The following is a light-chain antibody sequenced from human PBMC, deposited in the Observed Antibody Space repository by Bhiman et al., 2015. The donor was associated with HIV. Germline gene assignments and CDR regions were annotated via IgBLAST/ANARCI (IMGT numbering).Light chain of an antibody. J-gene: IGLJ2*01. CDR2: DVS. CDR3: CSYAGSRV. CDR1: SSDVGDYNY. Sequence: QSALTQPASVSGSPGQSITISCTGTSSDVGDYNYVSWYQQHPGKAPKLMIYDVSKRTSGVSNRFSGSKSGNTASLTISGLQAEDEADYYCCSYAGSRVFGGGTKLTVL. V-gene: IGLV2-23*02.